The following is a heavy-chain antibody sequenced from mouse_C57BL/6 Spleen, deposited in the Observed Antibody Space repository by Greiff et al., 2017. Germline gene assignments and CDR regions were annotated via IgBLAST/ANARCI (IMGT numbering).Heavy chain of an antibody. V-gene: IGHV1-69*01. CDR3: ARRYYGSSPYYAMDY. J-gene: IGHJ4*01. Sequence: QVQLQQPGAELVMPGASVKLSCKASGYTFTSYWMHWVKQRPGQGLEWIGEIDPSDSYTNYNQKFKGKSTLTVDKSSSTAYMQLSSLTSEDSAVYYCARRYYGSSPYYAMDYWGQGTSVTVAS. CDR2: IDPSDSYT. D-gene: IGHD1-1*01. CDR1: GYTFTSYW.